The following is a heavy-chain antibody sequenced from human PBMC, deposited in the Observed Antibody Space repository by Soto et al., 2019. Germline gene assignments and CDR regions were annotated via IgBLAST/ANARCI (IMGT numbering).Heavy chain of an antibody. V-gene: IGHV3-21*01. CDR3: ARDPLFRPDYDFGGGGVYYFDY. CDR1: GFTFSSYS. D-gene: IGHD3-3*01. J-gene: IGHJ4*02. CDR2: ISSSSSYI. Sequence: GGSLRLSCAASGFTFSSYSMNWVRQAPGKGLEWVSSISSSSSYIYYADSVKGRFTISRDNAKNSLYLQMNSLRAEDTAVYYCARDPLFRPDYDFGGGGVYYFDYWGQGTLVTVSS.